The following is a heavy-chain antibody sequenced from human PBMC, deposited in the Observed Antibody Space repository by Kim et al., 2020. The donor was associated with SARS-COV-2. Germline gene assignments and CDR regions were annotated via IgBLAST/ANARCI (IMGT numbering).Heavy chain of an antibody. CDR3: ASVNSSSPLYYYYGMDV. CDR1: GFTFSSYS. Sequence: GGSLRLSCAASGFTFSSYSMNWVRQAPGKGLEWVSSISSSSSYIYYADSVKGRFTISRDNAKNSLYLQINSLRAEDTAVYYCASVNSSSPLYYYYGMDVWGQGTTVTVSS. V-gene: IGHV3-21*01. D-gene: IGHD6-6*01. J-gene: IGHJ6*02. CDR2: ISSSSSYI.